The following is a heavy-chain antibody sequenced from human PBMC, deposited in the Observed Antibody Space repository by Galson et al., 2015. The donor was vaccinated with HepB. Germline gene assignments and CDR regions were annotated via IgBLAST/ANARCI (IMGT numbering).Heavy chain of an antibody. D-gene: IGHD1-1*01. V-gene: IGHV6-1*01. J-gene: IGHJ4*02. CDR2: TYYRSKWYN. CDR3: ARDPGDWNDEDEDYFDY. CDR1: GDSVSSNSAA. Sequence: CAISGDSVSSNSAAWNWIRQSPSRGLEWLGRTYYRSKWYNDYAVSVKSRITINPDTSKNQFSLQLNSVTPEDTAVYYCARDPGDWNDEDEDYFDYWGQGTLVTVSS.